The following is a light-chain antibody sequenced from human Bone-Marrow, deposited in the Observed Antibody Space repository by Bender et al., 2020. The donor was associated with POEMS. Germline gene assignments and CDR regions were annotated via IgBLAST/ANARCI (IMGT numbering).Light chain of an antibody. CDR2: DDS. CDR1: SIGSKS. V-gene: IGLV3-21*02. Sequence: SYVLTQPPSVSVAPGQTARITCGGNSIGSKSVHWYQQKPGQAPVVVVYDDSDRPSGIPERFSGSKSGTSASLAISGLQSEDEADYYCAAWDGSDVLFGGGTKLTVL. J-gene: IGLJ2*01. CDR3: AAWDGSDVL.